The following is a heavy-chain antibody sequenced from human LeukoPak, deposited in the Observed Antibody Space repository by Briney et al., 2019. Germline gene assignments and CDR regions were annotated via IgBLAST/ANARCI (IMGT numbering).Heavy chain of an antibody. J-gene: IGHJ4*02. CDR3: AKSLWVRGVFFDY. CDR2: ISGSGGST. CDR1: GFTFSSYA. D-gene: IGHD3-10*01. V-gene: IGHV3-23*01. Sequence: GGSLRLSCAASGFTFSSYAMSWVRQAPGKGLEWVSAISGSGGSTYYADSVKVRFTISRDNSKNTLYLQMNSLRAEDTAVYYCAKSLWVRGVFFDYWGQGTLVTVSS.